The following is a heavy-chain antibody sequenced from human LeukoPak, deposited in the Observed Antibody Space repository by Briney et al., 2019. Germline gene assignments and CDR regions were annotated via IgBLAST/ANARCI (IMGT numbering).Heavy chain of an antibody. CDR2: INHSGST. J-gene: IGHJ4*02. V-gene: IGHV4-34*01. Sequence: SETLSLTCAIYSESFSGYFWSWIRQPPGKGLEWIGEINHSGSTNYNPSLKSRVTISVDTSKNQFSLKLSSVTAADTAVYYCARLAGYRPFDYWGQGTLVTVSS. CDR1: SESFSGYF. D-gene: IGHD6-13*01. CDR3: ARLAGYRPFDY.